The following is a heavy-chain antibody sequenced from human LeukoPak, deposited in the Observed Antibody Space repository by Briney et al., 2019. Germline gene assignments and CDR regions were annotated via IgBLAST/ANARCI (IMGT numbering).Heavy chain of an antibody. CDR3: AKDFYAFGGVIVIDY. Sequence: GGSLRLSCAASGFTFSSYATSWVRQAPGKGLEWVSAISASGGSTYYADSVKGRFTISRDNSKNTLYLQMNSLRAEDTAVYYCAKDFYAFGGVIVIDYWGQGTLVTVSS. CDR2: ISASGGST. J-gene: IGHJ4*02. CDR1: GFTFSSYA. V-gene: IGHV3-23*01. D-gene: IGHD3-16*02.